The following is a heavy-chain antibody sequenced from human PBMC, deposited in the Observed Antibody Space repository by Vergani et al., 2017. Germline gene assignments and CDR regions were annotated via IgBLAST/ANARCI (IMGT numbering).Heavy chain of an antibody. Sequence: QVQLVQSGSELKKPGASVKVSCKASGYTFTSYAMNWVRQAPGQGLEWMGIINPSGGSTSYAQKFQGRVTMTRDTSTSTVYMELSSLRSEDTAVYYCALATLGLSFDYWGQGTLVTVSS. CDR3: ALATLGLSFDY. CDR1: GYTFTSYA. J-gene: IGHJ4*02. CDR2: INPSGGST. D-gene: IGHD2/OR15-2a*01. V-gene: IGHV1-46*01.